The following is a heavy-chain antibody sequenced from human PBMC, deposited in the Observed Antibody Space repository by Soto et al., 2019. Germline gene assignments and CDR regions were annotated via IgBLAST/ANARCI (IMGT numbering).Heavy chain of an antibody. CDR3: AMLGGWSGGSSDMDV. Sequence: EVQLVEAGGGLVQPGGSLRLSCAASGLIFSDYHMDWVRQAPGKGLEWVDRIRRKANSYTTEYAASVKGRFTISRDDSKNSLYLQMNSLKSEDTAVYYCAMLGGWSGGSSDMDVWGQGTTVTVSS. CDR1: GLIFSDYH. J-gene: IGHJ6*02. CDR2: IRRKANSYTT. V-gene: IGHV3-72*01. D-gene: IGHD6-19*01.